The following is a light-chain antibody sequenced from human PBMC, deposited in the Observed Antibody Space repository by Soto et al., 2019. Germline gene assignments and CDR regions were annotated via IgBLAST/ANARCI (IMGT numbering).Light chain of an antibody. Sequence: QSALTQPASVSGSPGQSITISCTGTSSDVGGYNYVSWYQQHPGKAPKLMIYEVSNRPSGVSNRFSGSKSGNTASLTISGLQAEDDAEYYCSSYTSSSTPYVFGTGTKLTVL. V-gene: IGLV2-14*01. CDR1: SSDVGGYNY. CDR2: EVS. J-gene: IGLJ1*01. CDR3: SSYTSSSTPYV.